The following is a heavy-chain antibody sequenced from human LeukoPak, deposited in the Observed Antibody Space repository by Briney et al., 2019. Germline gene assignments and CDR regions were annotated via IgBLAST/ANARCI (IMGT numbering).Heavy chain of an antibody. CDR3: SHGVVAAGNRHFDY. CDR1: GFSLSTSGVA. V-gene: IGHV2-5*01. J-gene: IGHJ4*02. Sequence: SGPTLVNPTQTLTLSCSFSGFSLSTSGVAVGWIRQPPGGALEWLAVTYWNDDERYSPSLKSRLTITRDTSKNQVLLTMTNMDPVDTATFYCSHGVVAAGNRHFDYWGQGTLVTVSS. D-gene: IGHD6-25*01. CDR2: TYWNDDE.